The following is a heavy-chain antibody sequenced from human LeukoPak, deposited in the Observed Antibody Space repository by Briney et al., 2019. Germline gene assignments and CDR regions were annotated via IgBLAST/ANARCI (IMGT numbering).Heavy chain of an antibody. CDR1: GYTFTSYY. Sequence: ASVNVSCKASGYTFTSYYMYWVRQAPGQGLEWMGKMNPIGGYTNYAQKLQDRVTMTRDMSTSTVYMELSSLRSEDTAVYYCAREKTGYCSGGTCYSGIIGHWGQGTLVTVSS. D-gene: IGHD2-15*01. CDR3: AREKTGYCSGGTCYSGIIGH. J-gene: IGHJ4*02. V-gene: IGHV1-46*04. CDR2: MNPIGGYT.